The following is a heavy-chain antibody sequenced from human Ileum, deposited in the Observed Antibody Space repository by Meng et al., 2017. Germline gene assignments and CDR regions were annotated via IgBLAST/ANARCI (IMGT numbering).Heavy chain of an antibody. D-gene: IGHD3-16*01. Sequence: EVQLVESGGGLVKPGGSLRLSCAASGFTFNKAWMSWVRQASGKGLEWVGRIKSDGTTDYAAPVKGRFAISRDDSKTTLYLQMDSLKTDDTAVYYCTTDRNWDYFEYWGQGTLVTVSS. V-gene: IGHV3-15*01. J-gene: IGHJ4*02. CDR2: IKSDGTT. CDR1: GFTFNKAW. CDR3: TTDRNWDYFEY.